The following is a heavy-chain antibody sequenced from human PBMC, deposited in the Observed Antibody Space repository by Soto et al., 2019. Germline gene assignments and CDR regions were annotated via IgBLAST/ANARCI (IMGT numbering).Heavy chain of an antibody. V-gene: IGHV4-59*01. D-gene: IGHD7-27*01. J-gene: IGHJ5*02. CDR2: IYYSGST. CDR3: AITGDSRWFNWFDP. CDR1: GGSISSYY. Sequence: SETLSLTCTVSGGSISSYYWSWIRQPPGKGLEWIGYIYYSGSTNYNPSLKSRVTISVDTSKNQFSLKLSSVTAADTAVYYCAITGDSRWFNWFDPWGQGTLVTISS.